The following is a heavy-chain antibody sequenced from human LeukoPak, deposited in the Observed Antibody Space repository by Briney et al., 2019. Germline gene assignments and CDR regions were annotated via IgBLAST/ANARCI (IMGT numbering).Heavy chain of an antibody. V-gene: IGHV4-39*07. CDR2: IYYRGVT. D-gene: IGHD5-18*01. Sequence: SETLSIPCTVSGASISSSSYYWGWIRQPPGKGLERIGRIYYRGVTYYNPSLTSRVTIPADTSKHQFSLKLSSVTAADTAVYYCASTHTAVVTSFDYWGQGTLVTVSS. J-gene: IGHJ4*02. CDR1: GASISSSSYY. CDR3: ASTHTAVVTSFDY.